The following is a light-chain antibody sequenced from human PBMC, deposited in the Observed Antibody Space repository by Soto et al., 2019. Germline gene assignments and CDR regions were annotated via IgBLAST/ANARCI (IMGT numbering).Light chain of an antibody. Sequence: EIVMTQSPATLSVSPGERATLSCRASQSISGNLAWYQQKPGQAPRLLIYGTSTRATGIPARFSGSGSGTEFTLTISSLQSEDIAVYYCQQYYDWTPKTFGQGTKVEIK. CDR1: QSISGN. CDR2: GTS. V-gene: IGKV3-15*01. CDR3: QQYYDWTPKT. J-gene: IGKJ1*01.